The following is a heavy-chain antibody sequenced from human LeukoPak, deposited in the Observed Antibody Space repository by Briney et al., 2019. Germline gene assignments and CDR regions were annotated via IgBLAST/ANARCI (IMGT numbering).Heavy chain of an antibody. CDR2: ISAGSDST. V-gene: IGHV3-23*01. CDR3: ANDYSPDY. J-gene: IGHJ4*02. CDR1: GYTPNPFG. D-gene: IGHD2-15*01. Sequence: GGSLRLSRASSGYTPNPFGIRRVPHAPGKGLEWVSSISAGSDSTHYADSVKGRFTISRDTSQNTLYLQMNSLRAEDTALYYCANDYSPDYWGEGAQVTVSS.